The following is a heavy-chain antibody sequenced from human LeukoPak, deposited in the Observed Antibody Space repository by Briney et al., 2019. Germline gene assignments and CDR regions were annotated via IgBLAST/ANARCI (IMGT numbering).Heavy chain of an antibody. CDR1: GGSISSYY. D-gene: IGHD3-22*01. Sequence: SESLSLTCTVSGGSISSYYWSWIRQPAGKGLEWIGRIYTSGSTNYTPSLKSRVTMSVDTSKNQFSLKLSSVTATDTAVYYCARRVYYYETSPTLLGMGFDYWGQGTLVTVSS. CDR2: IYTSGST. CDR3: ARRVYYYETSPTLLGMGFDY. V-gene: IGHV4-4*07. J-gene: IGHJ4*02.